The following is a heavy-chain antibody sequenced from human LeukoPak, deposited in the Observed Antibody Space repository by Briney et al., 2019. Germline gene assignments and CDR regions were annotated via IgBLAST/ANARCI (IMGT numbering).Heavy chain of an antibody. CDR3: AKAGVSFGGVIADLIDY. CDR2: ISGSGGST. Sequence: PGGTLRLSCAASGFTFSSYGMSWVRQAPGKGLEWVSAISGSGGSTYYADSVKGRFTISRDNSKNTLYLQMNSLRAEDTAVYYCAKAGVSFGGVIADLIDYWGQGTLVTVSS. D-gene: IGHD3-16*02. CDR1: GFTFSSYG. J-gene: IGHJ4*02. V-gene: IGHV3-23*01.